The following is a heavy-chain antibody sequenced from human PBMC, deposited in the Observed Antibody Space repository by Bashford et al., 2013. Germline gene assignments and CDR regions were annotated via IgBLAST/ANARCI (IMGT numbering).Heavy chain of an antibody. J-gene: IGHJ3*02. CDR3: ASGVWGASDAFDI. CDR1: GYTFTRYY. Sequence: VASVKVSCKASGYTFTRYYVHWVRQAPGQGLEWMGIIHPSGGSTSYAQKFQGRVTMTRDTSSSTVYMELSSLRSDDTAVYYCASGVWGASDAFDIVGQGTMVTVS. D-gene: IGHD3-10*02. CDR2: IHPSGGST. V-gene: IGHV1-46*01.